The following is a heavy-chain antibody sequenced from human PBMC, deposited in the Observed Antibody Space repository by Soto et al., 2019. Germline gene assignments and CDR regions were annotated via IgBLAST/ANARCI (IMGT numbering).Heavy chain of an antibody. J-gene: IGHJ4*02. Sequence: ASETLSLTCAVSGGSISSGGYSWSWIRQPPGKGLEWIGYIYHSGSTYYNPSLKSRVTISVDRSKNQFSLKLSSVTAADTAVYYCARARYGDYDFDYWGQGTLVTVSS. V-gene: IGHV4-30-2*01. D-gene: IGHD4-17*01. CDR3: ARARYGDYDFDY. CDR1: GGSISSGGYS. CDR2: IYHSGST.